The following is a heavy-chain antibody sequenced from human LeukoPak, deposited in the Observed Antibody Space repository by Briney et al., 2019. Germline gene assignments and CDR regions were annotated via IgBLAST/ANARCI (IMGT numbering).Heavy chain of an antibody. D-gene: IGHD3-22*01. CDR3: AREVLSSGYYTRLGY. Sequence: ASVKVSCKASGYTFTGYYMHWVRQAPGQGLEWMGWINPNSGGTNYAQKFQGRVTMTRDTSISTAYMELSRLRSDDTAVYYCAREVLSSGYYTRLGYWGQGTLVTVSS. CDR2: INPNSGGT. J-gene: IGHJ4*02. CDR1: GYTFTGYY. V-gene: IGHV1-2*02.